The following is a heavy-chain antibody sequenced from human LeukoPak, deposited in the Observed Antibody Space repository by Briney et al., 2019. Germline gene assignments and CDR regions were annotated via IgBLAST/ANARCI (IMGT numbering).Heavy chain of an antibody. CDR2: MNPNSGNT. CDR1: GYTFTSHY. D-gene: IGHD4-17*01. V-gene: IGHV1-8*03. Sequence: ASVKVSCKASGYTFTSHYMHWVRQAPGQGLEWMGWMNPNSGNTGYAQKFQGRVTITRNTSISTAYMELSSLRSEDTAVYYCARVGGDYLWYMDVWGKGTTVTVPS. J-gene: IGHJ6*03. CDR3: ARVGGDYLWYMDV.